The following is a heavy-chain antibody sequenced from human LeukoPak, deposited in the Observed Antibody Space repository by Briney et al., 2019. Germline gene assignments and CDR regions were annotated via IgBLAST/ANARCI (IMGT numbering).Heavy chain of an antibody. J-gene: IGHJ4*02. D-gene: IGHD1-14*01. CDR3: ARWFRAPGAKYYFDS. CDR1: GYSISSGYY. Sequence: SETLSLTCAVSGYSISSGYYWGWIRQPPGKGLEWIGSIYHSGSTYYNPSLKSGVTISVDTSKNQFSLRLDSVTAADTAVYYCARWFRAPGAKYYFDSWGQGTLVTVSS. V-gene: IGHV4-38-2*01. CDR2: IYHSGST.